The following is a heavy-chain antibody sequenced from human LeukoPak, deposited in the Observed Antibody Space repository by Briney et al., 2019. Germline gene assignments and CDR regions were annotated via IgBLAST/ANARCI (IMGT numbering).Heavy chain of an antibody. Sequence: GASVKVSCKASGYTFTGYYMHWVRQAPGQGLEWMGWINPNSGGTNYAQKFQGRVTMTRDTSISTAYMELSRLRSDDTAVYYCARDPNYYDAEDAFDIWGQGTMVTVSS. D-gene: IGHD3-22*01. J-gene: IGHJ3*02. CDR2: INPNSGGT. V-gene: IGHV1-2*02. CDR1: GYTFTGYY. CDR3: ARDPNYYDAEDAFDI.